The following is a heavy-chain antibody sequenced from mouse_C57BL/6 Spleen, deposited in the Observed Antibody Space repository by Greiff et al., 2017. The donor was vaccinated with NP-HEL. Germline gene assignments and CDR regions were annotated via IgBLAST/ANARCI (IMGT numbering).Heavy chain of an antibody. CDR1: GFNIKDYY. Sequence: VQLQQSGAELVRPGASVKLSCTASGFNIKDYYMHWVKQRPEQGLEWIGRIDPEDGDTEYAPKFQGKATMTADTSSNTAYLPLSRLTSEDTDVYYCTTSRLGPVYCFDYWGKGTALTVSS. J-gene: IGHJ2*01. CDR2: IDPEDGDT. D-gene: IGHD2-13*01. V-gene: IGHV14-1*01. CDR3: TTSRLGPVYCFDY.